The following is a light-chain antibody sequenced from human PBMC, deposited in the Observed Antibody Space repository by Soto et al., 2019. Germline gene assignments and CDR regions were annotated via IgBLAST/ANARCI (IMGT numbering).Light chain of an antibody. CDR2: DAS. V-gene: IGKV1-5*01. Sequence: DIHMTQSPSSLSVSVGDRVTITCRTSQNINAWLAWYQQRPGQAPKLLIYDASTVQSGVPSRFSGSGSGTEFTLTISSLQPDDSATYYCQQYNRLITFGQGTRLEI. CDR1: QNINAW. CDR3: QQYNRLIT. J-gene: IGKJ5*01.